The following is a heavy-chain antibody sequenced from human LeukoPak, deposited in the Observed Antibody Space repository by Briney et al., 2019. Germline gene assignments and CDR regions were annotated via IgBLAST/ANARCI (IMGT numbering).Heavy chain of an antibody. CDR3: ARGPPRGKYYYMDV. V-gene: IGHV3-13*01. J-gene: IGHJ6*03. CDR1: GFTFSSFD. D-gene: IGHD1-1*01. Sequence: GGSLRLSCAASGFTFSSFDMHWVRQPTGQGLEWVSTIGTASDTYYPGSVEGRFTLSRGNAKNSLYLQMNSLTAGDTAVYYCARGPPRGKYYYMDVWGKGTTVTVSS. CDR2: IGTASDT.